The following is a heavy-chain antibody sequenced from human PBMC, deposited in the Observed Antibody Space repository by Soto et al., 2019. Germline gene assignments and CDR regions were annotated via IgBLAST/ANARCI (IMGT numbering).Heavy chain of an antibody. CDR1: GYTFTSYG. Sequence: ASVKVSCKASGYTFTSYGISWVRQAPGQGLEWMGWISAYNGNTNYAQKLQGRVTMTTDTSTSTAYMELRSLRSDDTAVYYCARGRGFWGGYSNDDDAFDIWGQGTMVTVSS. D-gene: IGHD3-3*01. CDR3: ARGRGFWGGYSNDDDAFDI. CDR2: ISAYNGNT. V-gene: IGHV1-18*01. J-gene: IGHJ3*02.